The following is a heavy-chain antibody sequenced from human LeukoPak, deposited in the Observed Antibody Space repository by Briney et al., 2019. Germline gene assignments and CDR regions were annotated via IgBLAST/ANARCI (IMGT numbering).Heavy chain of an antibody. Sequence: ASVKVSCKASGGVFTTYAISWVRQAPGQGLEWMGWINTNTGNPTYAQGFTGRFVFSLDTSVSTAYLQISSLKAEDTAVYYCARKAWLRSAPFYFDYWGQGTLVTVSS. CDR1: GGVFTTYA. CDR3: ARKAWLRSAPFYFDY. J-gene: IGHJ4*02. D-gene: IGHD5-12*01. CDR2: INTNTGNP. V-gene: IGHV7-4-1*02.